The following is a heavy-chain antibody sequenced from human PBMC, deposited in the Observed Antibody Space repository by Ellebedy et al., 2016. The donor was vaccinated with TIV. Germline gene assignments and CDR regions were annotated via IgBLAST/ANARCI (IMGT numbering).Heavy chain of an antibody. CDR2: IYYSGST. D-gene: IGHD3-10*01. CDR3: ARSYYYGSGSVGY. CDR1: GGSFSGYY. J-gene: IGHJ4*02. V-gene: IGHV4-59*12. Sequence: SETLSLTXAVYGGSFSGYYWSWIRQPPGKGLEWIGYIYYSGSTNYNPSLKSRVTISVDTSKNQFSLKLSSVTAADTAVYYCARSYYYGSGSVGYWGQGTLVTVSS.